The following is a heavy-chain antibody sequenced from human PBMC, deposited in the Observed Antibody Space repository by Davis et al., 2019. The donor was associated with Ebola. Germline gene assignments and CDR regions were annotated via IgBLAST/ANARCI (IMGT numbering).Heavy chain of an antibody. CDR1: GFTFSRYD. CDR3: ARVGAIAAAGQYWYFDL. CDR2: IGSAGDT. D-gene: IGHD6-13*01. J-gene: IGHJ2*01. Sequence: GESLKISCAASGFTFSRYDMHWVRQPTGKGLEWVSTIGSAGDTLYPDSVRGRFAISRDNVQNSLYLQMNSLRAEDTAVYYCARVGAIAAAGQYWYFDLWGRGTLVTVSS. V-gene: IGHV3-13*01.